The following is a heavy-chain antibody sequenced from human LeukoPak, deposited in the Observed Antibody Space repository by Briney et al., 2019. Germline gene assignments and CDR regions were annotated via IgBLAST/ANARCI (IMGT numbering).Heavy chain of an antibody. CDR1: GGSISSSSYY. Sequence: SETLSLTCTVSGGSISSSSYYWGWIRQPPGKGLEWIGYIYYSGSTNYNPSLKSRVTISVDTSKNQFSLKLSSVTAADTAVYYCARGGAVALLDYWGQGTLVTVSS. D-gene: IGHD6-19*01. J-gene: IGHJ4*02. CDR2: IYYSGST. V-gene: IGHV4-61*05. CDR3: ARGGAVALLDY.